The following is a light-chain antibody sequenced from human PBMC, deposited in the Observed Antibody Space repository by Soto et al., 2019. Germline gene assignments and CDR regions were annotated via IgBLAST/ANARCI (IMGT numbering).Light chain of an antibody. CDR2: GAS. CDR3: QQYGSSGT. Sequence: EIVLTQSPGTLSLSPGDRATLSCRASQSVSNNYLAWYQQKPGQAHRLLIYGASNRATGIPDRFSGSWSGKDFTLTSSRLEPEYFAVYYCQQYGSSGTFGQGTKVEIK. V-gene: IGKV3-20*01. J-gene: IGKJ1*01. CDR1: QSVSNNY.